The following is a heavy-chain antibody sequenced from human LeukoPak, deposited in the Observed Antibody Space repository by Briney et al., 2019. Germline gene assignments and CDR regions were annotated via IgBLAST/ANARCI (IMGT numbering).Heavy chain of an antibody. Sequence: SETLSLTCAVYGGSFSVYYWSWIRQPPGKGLEWIGEINHSGSTNYNPSLKSRVTISVDTSKNQFSLKLSSVTAADTAVYYCARAGYSYGYGYWGQGTLVTVSS. CDR2: INHSGST. CDR3: ARAGYSYGYGY. CDR1: GGSFSVYY. D-gene: IGHD5-18*01. J-gene: IGHJ4*02. V-gene: IGHV4-34*01.